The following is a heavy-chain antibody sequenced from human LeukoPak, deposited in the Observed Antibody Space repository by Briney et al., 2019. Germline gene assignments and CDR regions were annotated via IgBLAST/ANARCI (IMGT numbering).Heavy chain of an antibody. Sequence: GGSLRLSCAASGFTFSSYAMSWVRQAPGKGLEWVSAISGSGGSTYYADSVKGRFTISRDNSKNTLYLQMNSLRAEDTAVYYCARHDRTTMTSPYSSWGQGTLVTVSA. J-gene: IGHJ5*02. V-gene: IGHV3-23*01. CDR1: GFTFSSYA. CDR2: ISGSGGST. CDR3: ARHDRTTMTSPYSS. D-gene: IGHD4-17*01.